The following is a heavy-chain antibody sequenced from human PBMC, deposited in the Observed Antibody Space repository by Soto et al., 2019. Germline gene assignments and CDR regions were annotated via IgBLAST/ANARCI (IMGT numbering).Heavy chain of an antibody. V-gene: IGHV4-59*01. D-gene: IGHD3-22*01. CDR2: IYYSGST. CDR3: ARGNYYDSSGYYDY. J-gene: IGHJ4*02. Sequence: SETLSLTCTVSGGSFSSYYWSWIRQPPGKGLEWIGYIYYSGSTNYNPSLKSRVTISVDTSKNQFSLKLSSVTAADTAVYYCARGNYYDSSGYYDYWGKGTLVTAPQ. CDR1: GGSFSSYY.